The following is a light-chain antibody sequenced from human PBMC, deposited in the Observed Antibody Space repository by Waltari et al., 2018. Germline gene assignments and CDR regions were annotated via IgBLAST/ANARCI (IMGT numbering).Light chain of an antibody. V-gene: IGLV2-14*01. CDR3: NSYTGSNSWV. CDR2: DVS. J-gene: IGLJ3*02. Sequence: QSALTQPASVSGSPGQSITISCTGPNSAIGFYNYVPWYRQYPGKAPTLIIYDVSERPSGVSIRFSASKSGNTASLTISGLQADDEADYYCNSYTGSNSWVFGGGTKVTVL. CDR1: NSAIGFYNY.